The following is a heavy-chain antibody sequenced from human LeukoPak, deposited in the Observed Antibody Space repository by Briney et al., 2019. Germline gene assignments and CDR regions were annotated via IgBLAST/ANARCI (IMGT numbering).Heavy chain of an antibody. CDR3: VRNMVRGVVYFDS. CDR1: EFTFSDYW. V-gene: IGHV3-74*01. Sequence: GGSLRLSCAASEFTFSDYWMHWVRQTPGKGLVWVSRISYDGGGTNYADSVKGRFTISRDNAKNTLYLQMNSLRVEDTAVYYCVRNMVRGVVYFDSWGQGALVTVSS. CDR2: ISYDGGGT. J-gene: IGHJ4*02. D-gene: IGHD3-10*01.